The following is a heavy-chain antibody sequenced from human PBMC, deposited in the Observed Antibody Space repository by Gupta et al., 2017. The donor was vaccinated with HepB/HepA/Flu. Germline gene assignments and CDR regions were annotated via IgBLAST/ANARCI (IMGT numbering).Heavy chain of an antibody. CDR1: GFTCSSYE. V-gene: IGHV3-48*03. CDR2: ISSSGSTI. J-gene: IGHJ3*02. Sequence: EVQLVESGGGLVQPGGSLRLSCAASGFTCSSYEINWVRQAPGKGLEWVSYISSSGSTINYADSVKGRFTISRDNAKNSLYLQMDSLRAEDTAVYYCARVWGSYRYDAFDIWGQGTMVTVSS. CDR3: ARVWGSYRYDAFDI. D-gene: IGHD3-16*02.